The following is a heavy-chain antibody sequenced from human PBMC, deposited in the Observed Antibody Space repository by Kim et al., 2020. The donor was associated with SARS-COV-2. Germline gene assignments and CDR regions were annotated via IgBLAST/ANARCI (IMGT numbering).Heavy chain of an antibody. Sequence: GGSLRLSCAASGFTFSSYSMNWVRQAPGKGLEWVSSISSSSSYIYYADSVKGRFTISRDNAKNSLYLQMNSLRAEDTAVYYCARAPRIAAAGWGYYYYYGMDVWGQGTTVTVSS. CDR1: GFTFSSYS. D-gene: IGHD6-13*01. CDR2: ISSSSSYI. J-gene: IGHJ6*02. V-gene: IGHV3-21*01. CDR3: ARAPRIAAAGWGYYYYYGMDV.